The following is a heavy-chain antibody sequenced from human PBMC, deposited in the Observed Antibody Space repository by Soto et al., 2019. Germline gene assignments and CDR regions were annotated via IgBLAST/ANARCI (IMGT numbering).Heavy chain of an antibody. Sequence: QVQLVQSGAEVKKPGSSVKVSCKASGGTFSSYAISWVRQAPGQGLEWMGGIIPIFGTANYAQKFQGRVTITADESTSTAYMELSSLRSEDTAVYYCARDGVVGTLMPEGYYYGMDVWGQGTTVTVS. J-gene: IGHJ6*02. CDR1: GGTFSSYA. CDR3: ARDGVVGTLMPEGYYYGMDV. CDR2: IIPIFGTA. D-gene: IGHD2-21*02. V-gene: IGHV1-69*12.